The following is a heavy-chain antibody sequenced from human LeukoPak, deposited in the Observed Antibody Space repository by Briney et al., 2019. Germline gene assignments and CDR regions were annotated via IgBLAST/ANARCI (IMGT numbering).Heavy chain of an antibody. D-gene: IGHD1-26*01. J-gene: IGHJ4*02. V-gene: IGHV3-23*01. CDR1: GFTFSSYA. CDR3: AKDSLPGWVVGELGFDY. Sequence: GRSLRLSCAASGFTFSSYAMSWARHAPGKGLEWGSAISGSGDSTHYADSVTGRFTISRDNSKNTLYLQMNRLRAEDTAVYYCAKDSLPGWVVGELGFDYWGQGTLVTVSS. CDR2: ISGSGDST.